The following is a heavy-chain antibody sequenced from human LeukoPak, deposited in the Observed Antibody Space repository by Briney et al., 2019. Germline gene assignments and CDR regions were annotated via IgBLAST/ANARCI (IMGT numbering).Heavy chain of an antibody. V-gene: IGHV4-59*01. J-gene: IGHJ4*02. D-gene: IGHD3-16*01. CDR2: IYYSGST. CDR3: ARGGGSFDY. CDR1: GGSISNYY. Sequence: SETLSLTCTVSGGSISNYYWSWIRQPPGKGLEWIGYIYYSGSTNYNPSLKSRVTISVDTSKNQFSLKLKSVTAADTAVYYCARGGGSFDYWGQGTLVTVSS.